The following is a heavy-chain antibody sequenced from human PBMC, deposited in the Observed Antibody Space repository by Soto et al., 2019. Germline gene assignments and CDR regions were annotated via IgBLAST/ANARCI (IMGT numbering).Heavy chain of an antibody. CDR3: ARVQGALIYYGMDV. CDR1: GYIFTDWP. J-gene: IGHJ6*02. V-gene: IGHV1-8*02. Sequence: ASVKVSCKASGYIFTDWPIHWMRHAPGQGLEWMGWMNPNSGNTGYAQKFQGRVTMTRNTSISTAYMELSSLRSEDTAVYYCARVQGALIYYGMDVWGQGTTVTVSS. CDR2: MNPNSGNT. D-gene: IGHD1-26*01.